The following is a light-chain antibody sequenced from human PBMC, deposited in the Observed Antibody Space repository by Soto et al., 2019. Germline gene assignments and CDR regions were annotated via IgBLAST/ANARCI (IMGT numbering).Light chain of an antibody. Sequence: EIVLTQSPCTLSLSPGDRATLSCAASHTISSSYLAWYQQKPGQAPRLVMYGISRRATGIPDRFSGSGSGTEFTLTISSLQSEDFAVYYCQQYSNWPPITFGQGTRLEIK. V-gene: IGKV3-20*01. CDR1: HTISSSY. J-gene: IGKJ5*01. CDR3: QQYSNWPPIT. CDR2: GIS.